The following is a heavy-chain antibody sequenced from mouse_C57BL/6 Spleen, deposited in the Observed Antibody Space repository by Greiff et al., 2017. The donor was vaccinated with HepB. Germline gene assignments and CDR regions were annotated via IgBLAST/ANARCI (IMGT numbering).Heavy chain of an antibody. CDR2: ISYDGSN. CDR3: ARDDGSSPYYYAMDY. V-gene: IGHV3-6*01. D-gene: IGHD1-1*01. J-gene: IGHJ4*01. CDR1: GYSITSGYY. Sequence: ESGPGLVKPSQSLSLTCSVTGYSITSGYYWNWIRQFPGNKLEWMGYISYDGSNNYNTSLKNRISITRDTSKNQFFLTLNSVTTEDTSTYYCARDDGSSPYYYAMDYWGQGTSVTVSS.